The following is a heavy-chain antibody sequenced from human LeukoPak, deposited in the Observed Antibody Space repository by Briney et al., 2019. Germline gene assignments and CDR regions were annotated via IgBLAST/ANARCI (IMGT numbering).Heavy chain of an antibody. CDR2: IHPSGGST. CDR3: ASGLYCGNTRSRNSPSDY. CDR1: GYTFTSYY. D-gene: IGHD4-23*01. V-gene: IGHV1-46*01. Sequence: ASVKFSCKASGYTFTSYYMHWVRQATGQGLEWMGIIHPSGGSTSYAQKFQGRVTMTRDTSTSTVYMELSSLRSEDTVIYYYASGLYCGNTRSRNSPSDYWGQGTLVTVSS. J-gene: IGHJ4*02.